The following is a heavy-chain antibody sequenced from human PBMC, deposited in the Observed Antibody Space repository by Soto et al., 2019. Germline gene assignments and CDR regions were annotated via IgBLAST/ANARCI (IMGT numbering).Heavy chain of an antibody. D-gene: IGHD4-17*01. CDR1: GGSISSGGYY. CDR3: ARERLRNAFDI. J-gene: IGHJ3*02. Sequence: SETLSLTCTVSGGSISSGGYYWSWIRQHPGKGLEWIGYIYYSGSPYYNPSLKSRVTISVDTSKNQFSLKLSSVTAADTAVYYCARERLRNAFDIWGQGTMVTVSS. V-gene: IGHV4-31*03. CDR2: IYYSGSP.